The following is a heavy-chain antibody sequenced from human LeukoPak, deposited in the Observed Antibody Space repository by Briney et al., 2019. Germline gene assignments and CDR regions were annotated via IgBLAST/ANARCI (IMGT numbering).Heavy chain of an antibody. CDR2: ISSSGSTI. CDR1: GFTFSDYY. J-gene: IGHJ4*02. V-gene: IGHV3-11*04. Sequence: GGSLRLSCAASGFTFSDYYMSWIRQAPGKGLEWVSYISSSGSTIYYADSVKGRFTISRDNAKNSLYLQMNSLRAEDTAVYYCARVPADMITFGGVIVGSDYWGQGTLVTVSS. D-gene: IGHD3-16*02. CDR3: ARVPADMITFGGVIVGSDY.